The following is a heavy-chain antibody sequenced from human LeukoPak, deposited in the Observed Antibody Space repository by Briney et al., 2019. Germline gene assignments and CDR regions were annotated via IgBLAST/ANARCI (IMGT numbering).Heavy chain of an antibody. V-gene: IGHV4-39*07. J-gene: IGHJ5*02. Sequence: SETLSLTCTVSGGSISSSSYYWGWIRQPPGKGLEWIGSIYYSGSTYYNPSLKSRVTISVDTSKNQFSLKLSSVTAADTAVYYCARDHNWNDGGNWFDPWGQGTLVTVSS. D-gene: IGHD1-1*01. CDR1: GGSISSSSYY. CDR2: IYYSGST. CDR3: ARDHNWNDGGNWFDP.